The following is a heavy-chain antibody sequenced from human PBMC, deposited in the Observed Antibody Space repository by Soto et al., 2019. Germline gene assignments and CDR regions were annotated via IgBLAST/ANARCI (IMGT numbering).Heavy chain of an antibody. V-gene: IGHV1-3*01. J-gene: IGHJ6*02. CDR3: ARMIGQLPHPYSYGMDV. Sequence: ASVKVSCKASGYTFTGYALHWVRQAPGQRLEWMGWINAGNGNTKYSQKFQGRVTITRDTSASTAYMELSSLRSEDTAVYYCARMIGQLPHPYSYGMDVWGQGTTVTVSS. CDR1: GYTFTGYA. D-gene: IGHD2-2*01. CDR2: INAGNGNT.